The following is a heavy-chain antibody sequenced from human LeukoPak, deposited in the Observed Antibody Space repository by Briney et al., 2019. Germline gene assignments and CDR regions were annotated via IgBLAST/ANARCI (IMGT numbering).Heavy chain of an antibody. D-gene: IGHD4-17*01. CDR2: IYHSGST. Sequence: PSETLSLTCAVSGGSISSRNWWSWVRQPPGKGLEWIGEIYHSGSTNYNPSLKTRVTISVDKSKNQFSLKLSSVTAADAAVYYCARASHDYGDYSHFDYWGQGTLVTVSS. J-gene: IGHJ4*02. V-gene: IGHV4-4*02. CDR1: GGSISSRNW. CDR3: ARASHDYGDYSHFDY.